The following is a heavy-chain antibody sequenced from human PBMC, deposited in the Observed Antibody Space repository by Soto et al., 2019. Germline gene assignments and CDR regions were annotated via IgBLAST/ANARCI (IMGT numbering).Heavy chain of an antibody. Sequence: VQLVESGGGLIQPGGSLRLSCAASGFTVSNNHMTWVRQAAGKGLELVSFVHGGGSTSYADSVKGRFTISRNNAKYTLYFQMDSLRAEDTAIYCCAGRLTTAARLDYWGRGTLVTVSS. CDR1: GFTVSNNH. CDR2: VHGGGST. V-gene: IGHV3-53*01. J-gene: IGHJ4*02. CDR3: AGRLTTAARLDY. D-gene: IGHD3-16*01.